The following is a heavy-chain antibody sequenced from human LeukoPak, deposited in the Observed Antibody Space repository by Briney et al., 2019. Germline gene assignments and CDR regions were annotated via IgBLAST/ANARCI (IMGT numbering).Heavy chain of an antibody. CDR2: ISGSGGST. Sequence: GGSLRLSCAASGFTVSSNYMSWVRQAPGKGLEWVSVISGSGGSTYYADSVKGRFTISRGNSKNTLYLQMNSLRAEDTAVYYCAKGYYYDSSGYCHFDYWGQGTLVTVSS. D-gene: IGHD3-22*01. V-gene: IGHV3-23*01. CDR1: GFTVSSNY. J-gene: IGHJ4*02. CDR3: AKGYYYDSSGYCHFDY.